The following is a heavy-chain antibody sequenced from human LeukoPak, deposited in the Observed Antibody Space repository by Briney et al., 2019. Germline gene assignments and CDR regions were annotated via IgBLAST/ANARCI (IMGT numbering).Heavy chain of an antibody. Sequence: HPGGSLRLSCAASGFTFSSYAMHWVRQAPGKGLEWVAVISYDGSNKYYADSVKGRFTISRDNSKNTLYLQMNSLRAEDTAVYYCAATVTTYGMRYYFDYWGQGTLVTVSS. J-gene: IGHJ4*02. CDR1: GFTFSSYA. V-gene: IGHV3-30-3*01. CDR3: AATVTTYGMRYYFDY. D-gene: IGHD4-17*01. CDR2: ISYDGSNK.